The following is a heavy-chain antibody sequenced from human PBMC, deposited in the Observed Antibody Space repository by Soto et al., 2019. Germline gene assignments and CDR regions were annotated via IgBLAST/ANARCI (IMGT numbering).Heavy chain of an antibody. J-gene: IGHJ5*02. Sequence: QVQLVQAGAEVKKPGASVQVSCKASGYTCTSYGISWVRQAPGQGLEWMGWISAYNGNTNYAQKLQGRVTMTTDTSTSTAYMELRSLRSDDTAVYYCARGAPILTSRAHNNWFDPWGQGTLVTVSS. D-gene: IGHD3-3*01. V-gene: IGHV1-18*01. CDR3: ARGAPILTSRAHNNWFDP. CDR2: ISAYNGNT. CDR1: GYTCTSYG.